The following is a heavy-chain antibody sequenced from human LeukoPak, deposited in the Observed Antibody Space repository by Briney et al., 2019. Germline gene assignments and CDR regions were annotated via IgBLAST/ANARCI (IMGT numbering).Heavy chain of an antibody. J-gene: IGHJ3*02. CDR1: GGSISSYY. V-gene: IGHV4-59*01. CDR2: IYYSGST. CDR3: ARDLLDYDSSGYYYPNAFDI. D-gene: IGHD3-22*01. Sequence: PSQTLSLTCTVSGGSISSYYWSWIRQPPGKGLEWIGYIYYSGSTNYNPSLKSRVTISVDTSKNQFSLKLSSVTAADTAVYYCARDLLDYDSSGYYYPNAFDIWGQGTMVTVSS.